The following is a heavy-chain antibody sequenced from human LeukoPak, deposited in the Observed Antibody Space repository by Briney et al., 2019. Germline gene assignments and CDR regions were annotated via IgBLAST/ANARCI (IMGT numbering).Heavy chain of an antibody. CDR2: ISSNGCST. V-gene: IGHV3-64*01. CDR3: ARASESGSASGRIGY. J-gene: IGHJ4*02. Sequence: GGSLRLSCAASGFTFSSYAMHWVRQAPGKGLEYVSAISSNGCSTYYANSVKGRFTISRDNSKNTLYLQMGSLRAEDMAVYYCARASESGSASGRIGYWGQGALVIVSS. CDR1: GFTFSSYA. D-gene: IGHD3-10*01.